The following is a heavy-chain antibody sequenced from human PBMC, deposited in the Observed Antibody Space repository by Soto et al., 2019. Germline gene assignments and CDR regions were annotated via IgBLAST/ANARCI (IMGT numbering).Heavy chain of an antibody. CDR3: AKRFAYSSGLDGFDV. CDR2: ISGNGGTT. J-gene: IGHJ3*01. D-gene: IGHD6-19*01. V-gene: IGHV3-23*01. Sequence: EGSLRLSCAASGFIFSSYAMTWVRQGPGKGLEWVSGISGNGGTTYYADSVKGRFIISRDNSKNTLFLQMNSLRAEDSAIYYCAKRFAYSSGLDGFDVWGQGTMVTVSS. CDR1: GFIFSSYA.